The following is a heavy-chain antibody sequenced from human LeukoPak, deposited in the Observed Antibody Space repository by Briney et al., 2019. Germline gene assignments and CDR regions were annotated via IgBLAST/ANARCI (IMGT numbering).Heavy chain of an antibody. D-gene: IGHD3-9*01. CDR1: GFTFSRYC. J-gene: IGHJ4*02. Sequence: GGSLRLSCAASGFTFSRYCMHWARQAPGKGLEWVAVIWYDGSNKHYAASVKGRFTISRDNSKNTLYLQMSSLRVEDTAVHYCARDYVFLTGYYGTYDFWGQGTLVTVSS. CDR2: IWYDGSNK. V-gene: IGHV3-33*08. CDR3: ARDYVFLTGYYGTYDF.